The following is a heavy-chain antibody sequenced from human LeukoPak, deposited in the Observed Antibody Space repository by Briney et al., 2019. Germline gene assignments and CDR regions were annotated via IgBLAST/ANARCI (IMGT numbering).Heavy chain of an antibody. CDR1: GYTFTGYN. Sequence: ASVKVSCKASGYTFTGYNIHWVRQAPGQGLEWMGWINPNTGGTNFAQKFQGRVTVTRDTSISTAYMEVSRLRSDDTAVYYCARDRREGYCSSTSCEVIKWGQGTLVTVSS. J-gene: IGHJ4*02. D-gene: IGHD2-2*01. CDR2: INPNTGGT. CDR3: ARDRREGYCSSTSCEVIK. V-gene: IGHV1-2*02.